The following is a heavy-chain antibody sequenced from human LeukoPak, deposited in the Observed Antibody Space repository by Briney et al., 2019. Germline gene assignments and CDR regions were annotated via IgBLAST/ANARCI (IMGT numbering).Heavy chain of an antibody. V-gene: IGHV4-34*01. CDR2: INHSGST. J-gene: IGHJ4*02. CDR1: GGSFSGYY. Sequence: SETLSLTCAVYGGSFSGYYWSWIRQPPGKGLEWIGEINHSGSTNYNPSLKSRVTISVDTSKNQFSLKLSSVTAADTAVYYCARGIVYYGSGRFDYWGQGTLVTVSS. D-gene: IGHD3-10*01. CDR3: ARGIVYYGSGRFDY.